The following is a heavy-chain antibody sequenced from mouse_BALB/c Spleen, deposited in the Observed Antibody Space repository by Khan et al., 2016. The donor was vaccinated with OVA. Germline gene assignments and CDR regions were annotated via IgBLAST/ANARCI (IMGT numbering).Heavy chain of an antibody. Sequence: QVQLQQPGAELVKPGTSVKLSCKTSGYTFTSFWIHWVRLRPGQGFEWIGDINPNNGDANYNEKFKRKATLTVDKSSSTAYIQLISLTSEDTAVYYWTNGYRYFDVWGAGTAVTVSS. D-gene: IGHD1-1*02. CDR3: TNGYRYFDV. CDR2: INPNNGDA. J-gene: IGHJ1*01. V-gene: IGHV1S81*02. CDR1: GYTFTSFW.